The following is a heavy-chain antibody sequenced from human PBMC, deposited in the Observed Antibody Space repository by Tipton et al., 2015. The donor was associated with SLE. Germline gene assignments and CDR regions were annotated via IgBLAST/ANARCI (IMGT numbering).Heavy chain of an antibody. V-gene: IGHV4-34*01. CDR3: ASMIVVIPVEARRDGMDV. J-gene: IGHJ6*02. CDR1: GGSFSGYY. CDR2: INHSGST. D-gene: IGHD2-2*01. Sequence: TLSLTCAVYGGSFSGYYWSWIRQPPGKGLEWIGEINHSGSTNYNPSLKSRLTISVDTSKNQFSLKLSSVTAADTAVYYCASMIVVIPVEARRDGMDVWGQGTTVTVSS.